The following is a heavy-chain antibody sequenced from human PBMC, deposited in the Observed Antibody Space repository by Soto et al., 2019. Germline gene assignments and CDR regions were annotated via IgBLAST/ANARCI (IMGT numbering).Heavy chain of an antibody. CDR1: GGSISSGKW. CDR2: IYDSGST. J-gene: IGHJ6*02. CDR3: AIGPYCSSTTCPRPPYQYYYGMDV. Sequence: QVQLQESGPGLVKPSGTLSLTCAVSGGSISSGKWWSWVRQPPGKGLEWIGEIYDSGSTNYNPSLQSRVTISIDKSKNQFSLKLNSVTAADTAVYYCAIGPYCSSTTCPRPPYQYYYGMDVWGQGTTVTVSS. V-gene: IGHV4-4*02. D-gene: IGHD2-2*01.